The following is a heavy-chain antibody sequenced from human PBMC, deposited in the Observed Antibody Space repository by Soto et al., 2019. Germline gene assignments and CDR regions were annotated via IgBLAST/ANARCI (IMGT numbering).Heavy chain of an antibody. D-gene: IGHD2-21*01. Sequence: GVSLKISCQGSGYSFSRYWIAWVRQIPGKGLEWMGVIYPDDSNTRYSPSFQGQVTISADKSITTAYLQWGSLKASDTAMYYCARPVITIGYYGMDVWGQGTTVTVSS. CDR1: GYSFSRYW. CDR3: ARPVITIGYYGMDV. CDR2: IYPDDSNT. V-gene: IGHV5-51*01. J-gene: IGHJ6*02.